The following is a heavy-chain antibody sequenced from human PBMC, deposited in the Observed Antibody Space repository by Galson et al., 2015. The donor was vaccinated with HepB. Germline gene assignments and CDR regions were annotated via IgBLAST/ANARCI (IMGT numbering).Heavy chain of an antibody. CDR3: ARDHYGSGRAYYYYYYGMDV. Sequence: SVKVSCKASGYTFTGYAMHWVRQAPGQRLEWMGWINAGNGNTKYSQKFQGRVTITRDTSASTAYMELSSLRSEDTAVYYCARDHYGSGRAYYYYYYGMDVWGQGTTVTVSS. D-gene: IGHD3-10*01. CDR1: GYTFTGYA. V-gene: IGHV1-3*01. CDR2: INAGNGNT. J-gene: IGHJ6*02.